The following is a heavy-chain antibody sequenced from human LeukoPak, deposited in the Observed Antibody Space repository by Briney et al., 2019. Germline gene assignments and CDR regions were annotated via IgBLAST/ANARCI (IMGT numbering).Heavy chain of an antibody. CDR2: IKQDGSEK. Sequence: GGSLRLSCAASGFDFSNYWMYWVRQAPGKGLEWVANIKQDGSEKYYVDSVRGRFTISRDNAKNSLSLEMNSLRAEDTAVYYCARLYDSSGYYGWFDPWGQGTLVTVSS. CDR1: GFDFSNYW. J-gene: IGHJ5*02. D-gene: IGHD3-22*01. V-gene: IGHV3-7*03. CDR3: ARLYDSSGYYGWFDP.